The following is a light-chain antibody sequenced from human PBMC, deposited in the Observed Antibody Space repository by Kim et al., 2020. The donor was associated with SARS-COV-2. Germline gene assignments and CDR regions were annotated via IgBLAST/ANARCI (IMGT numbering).Light chain of an antibody. CDR3: CSYAGSSTSYV. J-gene: IGLJ1*01. Sequence: QSITNSCTGTSSDVGSYNLVSGYQQHPDKAPKLMIYEVSKRPSGVSNRFSGSKSGNTASLTISGLQAEDEADYYCCSYAGSSTSYVFGTGTKSPS. V-gene: IGLV2-23*02. CDR2: EVS. CDR1: SSDVGSYNL.